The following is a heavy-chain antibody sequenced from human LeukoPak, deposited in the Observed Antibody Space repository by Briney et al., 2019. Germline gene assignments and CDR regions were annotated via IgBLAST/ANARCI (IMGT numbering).Heavy chain of an antibody. J-gene: IGHJ4*02. V-gene: IGHV3-23*01. CDR3: AKFRVRRGYYFDY. D-gene: IGHD1-1*01. CDR2: ISDSGGST. Sequence: GGSLRLSCAASGFTFSSYAMSWVRQPPGKGLEWVSAISDSGGSTYYADSVKGRFTISRDNSKNTLYLQMNSLRAEDTAVYYCAKFRVRRGYYFDYWGQGTLVTVSS. CDR1: GFTFSSYA.